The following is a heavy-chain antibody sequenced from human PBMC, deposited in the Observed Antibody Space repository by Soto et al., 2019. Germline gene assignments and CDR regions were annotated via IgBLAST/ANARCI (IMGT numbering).Heavy chain of an antibody. CDR3: ARVQYYDILTGSRYFDN. CDR2: ISVYNGNT. D-gene: IGHD3-9*01. Sequence: ASVKVSCKASGYTFPSYAISWVRQVPGQGLEWVGWISVYNGNTNYAQKFQGRVTMTTDTSTTTAYMELRNLESDDTAVYYCARVQYYDILTGSRYFDNWGQGTLVTVSS. CDR1: GYTFPSYA. V-gene: IGHV1-18*01. J-gene: IGHJ4*02.